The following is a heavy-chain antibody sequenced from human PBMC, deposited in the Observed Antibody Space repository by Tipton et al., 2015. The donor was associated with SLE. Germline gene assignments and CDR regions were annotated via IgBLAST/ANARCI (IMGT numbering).Heavy chain of an antibody. CDR2: ISTGGSSL. CDR1: GFSVSSNY. CDR3: ARPLRGYRDGPSDY. V-gene: IGHV3-11*04. Sequence: SLRLSCAASGFSVSSNYMSWIRQAPGKGLEWIAYISTGGSSLYYADSVKGRFTISRHNAKYSLYLQMNSLRADDSAVYYCARPLRGYRDGPSDYWGQGNLVTVSS. J-gene: IGHJ4*02. D-gene: IGHD5-18*01.